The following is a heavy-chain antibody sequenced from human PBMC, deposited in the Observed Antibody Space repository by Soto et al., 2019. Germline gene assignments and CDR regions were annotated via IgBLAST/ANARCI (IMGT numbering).Heavy chain of an antibody. CDR2: INTDGSST. Sequence: EVQLVESGGGLVQPGGSLRLSCAASGFTFTTYWMHWVRQAPGKGLVWVSRINTDGSSTSYADSVKGRFTISRDNAKNTMYLQMNSLRAEDTAVDDCAIDGGWIDYWGQGTLVTVSS. CDR1: GFTFTTYW. CDR3: AIDGGWIDY. D-gene: IGHD6-19*01. J-gene: IGHJ4*02. V-gene: IGHV3-74*01.